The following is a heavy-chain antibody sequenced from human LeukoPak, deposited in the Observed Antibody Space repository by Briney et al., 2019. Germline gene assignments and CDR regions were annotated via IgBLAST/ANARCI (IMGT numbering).Heavy chain of an antibody. CDR3: ARMAIAAAGSYFDY. CDR2: INHSGST. J-gene: IGHJ4*02. V-gene: IGHV4-34*01. D-gene: IGHD6-13*01. Sequence: SETLSLTCAVYGGSFSGYYWSWIRQPPGKGLEWIGEINHSGSTNYNPSLKSRVTISVDTSKNQFSLKLSSVTAADTAVYYCARMAIAAAGSYFDYWGQGTLVTVSS. CDR1: GGSFSGYY.